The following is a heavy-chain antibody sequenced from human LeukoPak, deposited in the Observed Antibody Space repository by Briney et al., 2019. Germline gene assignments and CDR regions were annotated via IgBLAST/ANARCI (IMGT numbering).Heavy chain of an antibody. CDR2: ISSSSSYI. Sequence: GGSLRLSCAASGFTFSSYRMNWVRPAPGKGLEWVSSISSSSSYIYYADSVKGRFTIPRDNAKNSLYLQMNRLRAEDTAVYYCASEDQSAFDIWGQGTMVTVSS. V-gene: IGHV3-21*01. D-gene: IGHD2-2*01. CDR3: ASEDQSAFDI. CDR1: GFTFSSYR. J-gene: IGHJ3*02.